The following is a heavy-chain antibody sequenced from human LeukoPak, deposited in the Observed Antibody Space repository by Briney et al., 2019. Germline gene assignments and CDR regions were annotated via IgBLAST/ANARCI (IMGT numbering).Heavy chain of an antibody. CDR2: IGGTAAGT. Sequence: PGGSLRLSCAVSGFTFNTYAMSWVRQAPGKGLEWVSVIGGTAAGTHYADSVKGRFTISSDNSKNTLYLQMNSLRAEDTAVYYCARDGWYNSVFYYYYMDVWGKGTTVTVSS. CDR1: GFTFNTYA. J-gene: IGHJ6*03. CDR3: ARDGWYNSVFYYYYMDV. V-gene: IGHV3-23*01. D-gene: IGHD6-19*01.